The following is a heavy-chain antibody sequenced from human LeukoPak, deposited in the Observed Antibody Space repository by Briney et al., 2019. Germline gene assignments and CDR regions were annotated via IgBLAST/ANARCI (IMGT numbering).Heavy chain of an antibody. CDR2: IKRDGSQK. Sequence: LSGGSLRLSCAAPGFSFSSNWMGWVRQAPGKGPEWVAHIKRDGSQKYYLDSVKGRFTISRDNAKNSLYLQMNSLRVEDTAVYYCARLGLEVGGPNWFDPWGQGTLVTVSS. CDR1: GFSFSSNW. D-gene: IGHD1-1*01. J-gene: IGHJ5*02. CDR3: ARLGLEVGGPNWFDP. V-gene: IGHV3-7*01.